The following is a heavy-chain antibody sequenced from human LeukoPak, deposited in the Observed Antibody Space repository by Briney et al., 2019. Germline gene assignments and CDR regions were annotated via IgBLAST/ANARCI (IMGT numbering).Heavy chain of an antibody. CDR2: MNPNSGNT. CDR3: AREISAFDI. Sequence: SVKVSCMASGATFSSYAISWLRQAPGQGLEWMGWMNPNSGNTGYAQKFQGRVTITRNASINTAYMELSSLRSEDTAVYYCAREISAFDIWGQGTMVTVSS. V-gene: IGHV1-8*03. D-gene: IGHD3-10*01. J-gene: IGHJ3*02. CDR1: GATFSSYA.